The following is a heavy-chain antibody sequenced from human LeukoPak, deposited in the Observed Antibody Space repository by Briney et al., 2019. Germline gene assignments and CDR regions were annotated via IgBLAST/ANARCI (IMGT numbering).Heavy chain of an antibody. Sequence: GGSLRLSCAASGFNFRNHAMSWVRQAPGKGLEWVSSISGSSGNTYYVDSVKGRFTISRDNSDNTLYLQMNSLRAEDTAIYYCAKRSYGSGSYYAFDYWGQGTPVTVSS. CDR2: ISGSSGNT. CDR3: AKRSYGSGSYYAFDY. D-gene: IGHD3-10*01. CDR1: GFNFRNHA. J-gene: IGHJ4*02. V-gene: IGHV3-23*01.